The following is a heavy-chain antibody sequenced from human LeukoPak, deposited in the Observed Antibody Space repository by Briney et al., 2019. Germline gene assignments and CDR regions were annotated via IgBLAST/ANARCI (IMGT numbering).Heavy chain of an antibody. CDR2: ISYDGSNK. CDR1: GFTFSSYG. Sequence: PGGSLRLSCAASGFTFSSYGMHWVRQAPGKGLEWVAVISYDGSNKYYADSVKGRFTISRDNSKNTLYLQMNSLRAEDTAVYYCARYYDILTGHFDYWGQGTLVTVSS. J-gene: IGHJ4*02. D-gene: IGHD3-9*01. CDR3: ARYYDILTGHFDY. V-gene: IGHV3-30*03.